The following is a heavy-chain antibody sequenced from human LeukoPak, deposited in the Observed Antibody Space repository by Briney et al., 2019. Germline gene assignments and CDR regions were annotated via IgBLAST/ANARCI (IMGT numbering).Heavy chain of an antibody. CDR2: IYYSENT. J-gene: IGHJ3*02. V-gene: IGHV4-59*12. Sequence: SETLSLTCTVSGVSISSYYWTWIRQPPGKGLEWIGYIYYSENTNYNPSLKRRVTISVDTSKNQFSLVLSSVTAADTAVYYCASTPPGHAFDIWGQGTMVTVSS. CDR1: GVSISSYY. CDR3: ASTPPGHAFDI.